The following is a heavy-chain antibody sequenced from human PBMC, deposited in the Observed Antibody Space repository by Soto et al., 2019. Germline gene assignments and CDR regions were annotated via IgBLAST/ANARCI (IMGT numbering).Heavy chain of an antibody. CDR2: ISAYNGNT. CDR1: GYTFTSYG. V-gene: IGHV1-18*01. Sequence: ASVKVSCKASGYTFTSYGISWVRQAPGQGLEWMGWISAYNGNTNYAQKLQGRVTMTTDTSTSTAYMELRSLRSDDTAVYYCARDLPLDTAMVAMVFFPGPSYYFDYWGQGTLVTVSS. CDR3: ARDLPLDTAMVAMVFFPGPSYYFDY. J-gene: IGHJ4*02. D-gene: IGHD5-18*01.